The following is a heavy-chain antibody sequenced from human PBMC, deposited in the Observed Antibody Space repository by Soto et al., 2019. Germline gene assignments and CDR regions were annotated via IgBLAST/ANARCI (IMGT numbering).Heavy chain of an antibody. CDR3: ARSARPDFYYMAV. V-gene: IGHV3-64*01. CDR2: ISSNGVGT. CDR1: GFTLSGYA. J-gene: IGHJ6*03. Sequence: EVQLAESGGGLAQPGGSLRLSCAASGFTLSGYAMDWVRQAPGKGLECVSGISSNGVGTYYANSVQGRFTISRDNSKNTVYLQMGSLRPEDMAVYYCARSARPDFYYMAVWGKGTTVTVSS. D-gene: IGHD6-6*01.